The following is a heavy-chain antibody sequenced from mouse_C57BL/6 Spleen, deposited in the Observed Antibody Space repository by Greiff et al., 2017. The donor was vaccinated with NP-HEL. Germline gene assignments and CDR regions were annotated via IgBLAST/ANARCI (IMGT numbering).Heavy chain of an antibody. J-gene: IGHJ2*01. V-gene: IGHV1-64*01. CDR3: AISERWLLPFDD. Sequence: QVQLQQPGAELVKPGASVKLSCKASGYTFTSYWMHWVKQRPGQGLEWIGMIHPNSGSTNYNEKFKSKATLTVDKSSSTAYMQLSSLTSEDSAVYYCAISERWLLPFDDWGQGTTLTVSS. CDR1: GYTFTSYW. D-gene: IGHD2-3*01. CDR2: IHPNSGST.